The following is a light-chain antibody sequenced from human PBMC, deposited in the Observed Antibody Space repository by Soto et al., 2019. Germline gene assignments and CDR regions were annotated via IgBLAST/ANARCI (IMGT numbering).Light chain of an antibody. Sequence: EIVMTQSPDTLSVSPGERATLSCRASLSVGSNLAWYQQKPGQAPRLLIYATSTRATGIPARFSGSGSGTDFTLTISRLHPDDFATYYCQQYNTYPWTFGQGTKVDIK. CDR1: LSVGSN. CDR2: ATS. V-gene: IGKV3-15*01. J-gene: IGKJ1*01. CDR3: QQYNTYPWT.